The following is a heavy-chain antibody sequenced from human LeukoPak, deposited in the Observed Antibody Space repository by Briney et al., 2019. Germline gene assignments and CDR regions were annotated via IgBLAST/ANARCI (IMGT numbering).Heavy chain of an antibody. J-gene: IGHJ4*02. CDR1: GGSISSYY. Sequence: PSEALSLTCTVSGGSISSYYWSWIRQPPGKGLEWIGYIYYSGSTNYNPSLKSRVTISLDTSKNQFSLRLTSVTAADTALYYCASHYYASSGSLFDSWGRGSLVTASS. CDR2: IYYSGST. CDR3: ASHYYASSGSLFDS. D-gene: IGHD3-22*01. V-gene: IGHV4-59*08.